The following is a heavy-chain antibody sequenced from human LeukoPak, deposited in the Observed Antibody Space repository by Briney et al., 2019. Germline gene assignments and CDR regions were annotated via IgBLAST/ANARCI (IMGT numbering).Heavy chain of an antibody. V-gene: IGHV5-51*01. Sequence: GEALEISWQGSGYSFTSYWIGWVRQMPGKGLEWMGIIYPGDSDTRYSPSFQGQVTISADKSISTAYLQWSSLKASDTAMYYCARQRDYGDYVDYWGQGTLVTVSS. CDR3: ARQRDYGDYVDY. CDR1: GYSFTSYW. D-gene: IGHD4-17*01. CDR2: IYPGDSDT. J-gene: IGHJ4*02.